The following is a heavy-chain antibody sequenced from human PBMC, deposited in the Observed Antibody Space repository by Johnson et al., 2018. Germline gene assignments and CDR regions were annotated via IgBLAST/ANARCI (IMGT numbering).Heavy chain of an antibody. CDR2: ISWDGGRT. CDR1: GFTFDDYA. Sequence: SPRLSCAASGFTFDDYAMHWVRQAPGKGRAWVSLISWDGGRTYSDDSVKGRFTISRDNSKNSLYLQMNSLRAEDTALYYCAKDNTAMEDYYYYMDVWGKGTTVTVSS. CDR3: AKDNTAMEDYYYYMDV. J-gene: IGHJ6*03. V-gene: IGHV3-43D*03. D-gene: IGHD5-18*01.